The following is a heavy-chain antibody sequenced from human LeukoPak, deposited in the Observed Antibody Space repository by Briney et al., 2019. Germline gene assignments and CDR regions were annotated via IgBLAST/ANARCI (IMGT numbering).Heavy chain of an antibody. CDR2: IYYSGST. CDR1: GGSISSYY. V-gene: IGHV4-59*01. J-gene: IGHJ6*02. CDR3: ARVPSMPYYYDSSGYYIYYYYGMDV. Sequence: PSETLSLTCTVSGGSISSYYWSWIRQPPGKGLEWIGYIYYSGSTNYNPSLKSRGTISVDTSKNQFSLKLSSVTAADTAVYYCARVPSMPYYYDSSGYYIYYYYGMDVWGQGTTVTVSS. D-gene: IGHD3-22*01.